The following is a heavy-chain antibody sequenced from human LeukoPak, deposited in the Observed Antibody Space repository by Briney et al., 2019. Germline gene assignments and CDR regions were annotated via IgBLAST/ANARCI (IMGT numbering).Heavy chain of an antibody. CDR1: GFTFSSYN. CDR2: ITSTSTYI. CDR3: AKERPHGMDV. J-gene: IGHJ6*02. Sequence: GGSLRLSCAASGFTFSSYNMNWVRQAPGKGLEWVSTITSTSTYIAYADSVKGRFAISRDNADNSLYLQMNSLRDDDTAVYYCAKERPHGMDVWGQGTSVTVSS. V-gene: IGHV3-21*01. D-gene: IGHD6-6*01.